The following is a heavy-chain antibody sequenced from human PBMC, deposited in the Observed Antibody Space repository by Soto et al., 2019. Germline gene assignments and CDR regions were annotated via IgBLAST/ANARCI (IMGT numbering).Heavy chain of an antibody. D-gene: IGHD3-3*01. Sequence: GGSLRLSCAASGFTFSSYAMHWVRQAPGKGLEWVAVISYDGSNKYYADSVKGRFTISRDNSKNTLYLQMNSLRAEDTAVYYCARDLNDFGIMDVWGQGTTVTVSS. CDR3: ARDLNDFGIMDV. V-gene: IGHV3-30-3*01. CDR1: GFTFSSYA. CDR2: ISYDGSNK. J-gene: IGHJ6*02.